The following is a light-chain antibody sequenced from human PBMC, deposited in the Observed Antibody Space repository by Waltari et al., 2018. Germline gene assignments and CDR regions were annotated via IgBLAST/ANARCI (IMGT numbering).Light chain of an antibody. V-gene: IGLV5-45*01. CDR1: SDINVGTYK. J-gene: IGLJ3*02. Sequence: QAVLTQPASLSASPGASASLTCPLRSDINVGTYKISWYQTRPGSPPQFLVKYKPDSGTQLGSGVPSRFSGSKDTSANAGILLISGLQSEDEADYYCMILYNNAVVFGGGTKVTVL. CDR3: MILYNNAVV. CDR2: YKPDSGT.